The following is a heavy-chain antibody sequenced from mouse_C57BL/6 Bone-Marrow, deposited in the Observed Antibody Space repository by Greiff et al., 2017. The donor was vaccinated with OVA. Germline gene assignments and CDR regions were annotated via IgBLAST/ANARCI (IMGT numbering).Heavy chain of an antibody. CDR3: AREGNYLYYYAMDY. Sequence: QVQLQQPGAELVMPGASVKLSCKASGYTFTSYWMHWVKQRPGQGLEWIGEIDPSDSYTNYNQKFKGKSTLTVDKSSSTAYMQLSSLTSEDSAVYYCAREGNYLYYYAMDYWGQGTSVTVSS. V-gene: IGHV1-69*01. D-gene: IGHD2-1*01. J-gene: IGHJ4*01. CDR2: IDPSDSYT. CDR1: GYTFTSYW.